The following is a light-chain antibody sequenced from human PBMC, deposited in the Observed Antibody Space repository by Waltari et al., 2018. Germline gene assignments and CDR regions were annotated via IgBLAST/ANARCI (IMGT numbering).Light chain of an antibody. CDR2: ETS. CDR1: QNVGRY. J-gene: IGKJ4*01. CDR3: QQHANWPLT. Sequence: EIVLTQSPGTLSLSPGERATLSCRASQNVGRYLAWYQQKPGQAPSLLIHETSHRAAGIPARFSGSGSGTDFTLIISSLEPEDFAVFYCQQHANWPLTFGGGTKVEIK. V-gene: IGKV3-11*01.